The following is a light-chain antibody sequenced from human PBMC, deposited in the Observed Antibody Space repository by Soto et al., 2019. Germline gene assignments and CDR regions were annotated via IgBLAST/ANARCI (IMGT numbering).Light chain of an antibody. CDR3: QQRSNGLT. CDR1: QSVSSF. V-gene: IGKV3-11*01. CDR2: DAS. J-gene: IGKJ4*01. Sequence: EIVLTQSPSTLSFSPLERATLSCRASQSVSSFLAWYQQKPGQAPRLLIYDASNRATGTPARFSGSGSGTDFTLTISSLEPEDFAVYYCQQRSNGLTFGGGTKVDIK.